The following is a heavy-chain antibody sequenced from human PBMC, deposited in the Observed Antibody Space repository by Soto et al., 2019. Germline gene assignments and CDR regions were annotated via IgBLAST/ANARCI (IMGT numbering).Heavy chain of an antibody. CDR1: GGTFGSYA. CDR3: ARGRYCSGGSCPLMVYYYGMDV. CDR2: INPIGGTT. V-gene: IGHV1-69*13. Sequence: SVKVSCKASGGTFGSYAIRWVRQAPGQGLEWMGGINPIGGTTSYAQKFQGWVTMTGDASISTAYMELSRLRSDDTAVYYCARGRYCSGGSCPLMVYYYGMDVWGQGTTVTVSS. J-gene: IGHJ6*02. D-gene: IGHD2-15*01.